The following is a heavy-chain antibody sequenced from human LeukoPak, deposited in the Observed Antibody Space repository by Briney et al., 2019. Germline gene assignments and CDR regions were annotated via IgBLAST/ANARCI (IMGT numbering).Heavy chain of an antibody. V-gene: IGHV3-30*18. CDR3: VKDVDRLAAAYYFDY. Sequence: PGGPLRLSCAASGFTFSSYGMHWVRQTPGKGLEWVAVISFDGGNKYSADSVKGRFTISRDNSKNTLFLQMNSLRAEDTAIYYCVKDVDRLAAAYYFDYWGQGTLVTVSS. J-gene: IGHJ4*02. CDR1: GFTFSSYG. D-gene: IGHD6-13*01. CDR2: ISFDGGNK.